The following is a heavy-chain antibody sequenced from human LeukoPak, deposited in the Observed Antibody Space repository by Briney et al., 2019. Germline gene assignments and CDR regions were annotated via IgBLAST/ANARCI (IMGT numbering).Heavy chain of an antibody. CDR1: GGSFSGYY. Sequence: NSSETLSLTCAAYGGSFSGYYWSWIRQPPGKGLEWIGEINHSGSTNYNPSLKSRVTISVDTSKNQFSLKLSSVTAADTAVYYCARVLLWFGLPYGMDVWGQGTTVTVSS. J-gene: IGHJ6*02. D-gene: IGHD3-10*01. CDR3: ARVLLWFGLPYGMDV. CDR2: INHSGST. V-gene: IGHV4-34*01.